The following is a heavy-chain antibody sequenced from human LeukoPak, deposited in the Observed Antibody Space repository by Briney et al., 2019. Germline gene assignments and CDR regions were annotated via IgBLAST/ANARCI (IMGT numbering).Heavy chain of an antibody. V-gene: IGHV4-59*11. CDR2: IYYSGST. Sequence: SETLSLTCTVSGGSISSHYWSWIRQPPGKGLEWIGYIYYSGSTNYNPSLKSRVTISVDTSKNQFSLKLSSVTAADTAVYYCARGGSSSYFVSGYYYMDVWGKGTTVTVSS. J-gene: IGHJ6*03. CDR3: ARGGSSSYFVSGYYYMDV. CDR1: GGSISSHY. D-gene: IGHD3-10*01.